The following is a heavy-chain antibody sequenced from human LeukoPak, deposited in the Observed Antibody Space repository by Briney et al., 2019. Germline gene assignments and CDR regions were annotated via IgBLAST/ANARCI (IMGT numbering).Heavy chain of an antibody. V-gene: IGHV4-30-2*01. CDR1: GGSISSGGYS. CDR3: AREVGYYDSSGYPPYYYYYGMDV. D-gene: IGHD3-22*01. J-gene: IGHJ6*02. Sequence: SETLSLTCTVSGGSISSGGYSWSWIRQPPGKGLEWIGYIYHSGSTYYNPSLKSRVTISVDRSKNQFSLKLSSVTAADTAVYYCAREVGYYDSSGYPPYYYYYGMDVWGQGTTVTASS. CDR2: IYHSGST.